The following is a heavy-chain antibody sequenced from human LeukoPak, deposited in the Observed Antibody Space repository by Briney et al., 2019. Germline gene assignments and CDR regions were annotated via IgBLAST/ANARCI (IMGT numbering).Heavy chain of an antibody. D-gene: IGHD6-13*01. J-gene: IGHJ3*02. CDR2: IYYSGST. V-gene: IGHV4-39*07. CDR1: GGSISSSSYY. CDR3: ARDSAAAAGYNGAFDI. Sequence: PSETLSLTCTVSGGSISSSSYYWGWIRQPPGKGLEWIGNIYYSGSTYYNPSLKSLFTISLDTSKNQFSLKVSSVTAADTAVYYCARDSAAAAGYNGAFDIWGQGTMVTVSS.